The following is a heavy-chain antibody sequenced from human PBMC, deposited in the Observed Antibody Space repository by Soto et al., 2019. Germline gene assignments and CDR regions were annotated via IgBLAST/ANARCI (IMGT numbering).Heavy chain of an antibody. D-gene: IGHD5-18*01. J-gene: IGHJ3*02. CDR3: ARDFANTGINDI. V-gene: IGHV3-74*01. CDR2: INSDGSIT. CDR1: GFTFSRYW. Sequence: PVGSLRLSCAGSGFTFSRYWMHWVRQAPGKGPVWVSRINSDGSITGYADSVKGRFTISRDNAKNSLYLQMNSLRAEDTAVYYCARDFANTGINDIWGQGTMVTVSS.